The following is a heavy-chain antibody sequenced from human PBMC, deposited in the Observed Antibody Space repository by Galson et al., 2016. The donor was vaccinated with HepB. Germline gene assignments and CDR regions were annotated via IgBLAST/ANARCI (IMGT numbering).Heavy chain of an antibody. CDR1: GFIFSSCG. CDR3: AKDVGGEAFFEY. CDR2: INDNGHNT. D-gene: IGHD1-26*01. J-gene: IGHJ4*02. V-gene: IGHV3-23*01. Sequence: SLRLSCAASGFIFSSCGMSWVRQAPGKGLEWVSTINDNGHNTHSADSVNGRFTISRDNYRNPLYLQMNSLRAEDTAVYYCAKDVGGEAFFEYWGQGTLVTVSS.